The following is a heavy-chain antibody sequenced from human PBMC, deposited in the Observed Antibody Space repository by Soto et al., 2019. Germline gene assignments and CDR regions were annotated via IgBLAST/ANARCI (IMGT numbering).Heavy chain of an antibody. CDR3: ALGRYSSSWYRAY. CDR2: IYHSGST. D-gene: IGHD6-13*01. CDR1: GGSISSSYW. V-gene: IGHV4-4*02. J-gene: IGHJ4*02. Sequence: SETLSLTGAFSGGSISSSYWWSWVRKPRGKGLEWIGEIYHSGSTNYNPSLKSRVTISVDKSKNQFSLKLSSVTAADTAVYYCALGRYSSSWYRAYWGQGTLVTVSS.